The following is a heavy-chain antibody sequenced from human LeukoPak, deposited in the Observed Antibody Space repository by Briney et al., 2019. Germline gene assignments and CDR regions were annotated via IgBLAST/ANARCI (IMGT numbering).Heavy chain of an antibody. CDR1: GFTFSSYA. V-gene: IGHV3-23*01. D-gene: IGHD3-9*01. J-gene: IGHJ4*02. Sequence: GGSLRLSCAASGFTFSSYAMSSVRQAPGKGLEWVSAISGSGGSTYYADSVKGRFTISRDNYKNTLYLQMNSLRAEDTAVYYCAKVYYDILTGYYDYWGQGTLVTVSS. CDR3: AKVYYDILTGYYDY. CDR2: ISGSGGST.